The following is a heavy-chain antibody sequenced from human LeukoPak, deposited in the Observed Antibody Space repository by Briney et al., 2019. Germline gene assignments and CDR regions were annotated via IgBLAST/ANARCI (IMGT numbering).Heavy chain of an antibody. Sequence: KPSETLSLTCAVYGGSFSVYYWSWIRQPPGKGLEWIGEINHSGSTNYNPSLKSRVTISVDTSKNQFSLKLSSVTPADTAVYYCARGNPSYYYDSSGYYLWGQGTLVTVSS. V-gene: IGHV4-34*01. J-gene: IGHJ5*02. CDR3: ARGNPSYYYDSSGYYL. CDR1: GGSFSVYY. D-gene: IGHD3-22*01. CDR2: INHSGST.